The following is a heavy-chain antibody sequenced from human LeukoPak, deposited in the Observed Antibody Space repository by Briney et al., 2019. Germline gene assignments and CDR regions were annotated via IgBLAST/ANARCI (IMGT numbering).Heavy chain of an antibody. V-gene: IGHV3-48*03. J-gene: IGHJ4*02. CDR1: GFTFSSYE. CDR2: ISGSGSTI. CDR3: ARGFSSGRGAFDY. Sequence: PGGSLRLFCAASGFTFSSYEMNWVRQAPGKGLERVSYISGSGSTIYYADSVKGRVTISRDNAKNSLYLQMNRLRGEDTAVYYCARGFSSGRGAFDYWGQGTLVTVSS. D-gene: IGHD6-19*01.